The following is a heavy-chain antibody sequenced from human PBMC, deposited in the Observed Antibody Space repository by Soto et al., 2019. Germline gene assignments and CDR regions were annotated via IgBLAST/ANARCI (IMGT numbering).Heavy chain of an antibody. D-gene: IGHD3-3*01. CDR3: AKDPEDFTIFGVVIIGGFDY. Sequence: PGGSLRLSCAASGFTFSSYAMSWVRQAPGKGLEWVSAISGSGGSTYYADSVKGRFTISRDNSKNTLYLQMNSLRAEDTAVYYCAKDPEDFTIFGVVIIGGFDYWGQGTLVTVSS. J-gene: IGHJ4*02. V-gene: IGHV3-23*01. CDR2: ISGSGGST. CDR1: GFTFSSYA.